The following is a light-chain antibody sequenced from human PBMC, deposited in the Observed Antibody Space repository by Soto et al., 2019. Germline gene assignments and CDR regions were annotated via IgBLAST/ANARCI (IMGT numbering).Light chain of an antibody. CDR1: QSVSNY. CDR2: DAS. V-gene: IGKV3-11*01. Sequence: EIVLTQSPATLSLSPGERATLSCRASQSVSNYLAWYQQKPGQAPRLLIYDASNRATGIPARFSGSGSGTEFTLTISSLEPGDFSVYYCQQRSNWPPDTFGGGTKVEIK. J-gene: IGKJ4*01. CDR3: QQRSNWPPDT.